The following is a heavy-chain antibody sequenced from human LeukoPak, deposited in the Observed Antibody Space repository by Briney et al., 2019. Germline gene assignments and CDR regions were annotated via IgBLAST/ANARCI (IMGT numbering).Heavy chain of an antibody. V-gene: IGHV4-61*02. CDR1: GGSISSGSYY. J-gene: IGHJ4*02. D-gene: IGHD3-10*01. CDR2: IYTSGST. Sequence: SQTLSLTCTVSGGSISSGSYYWSWIRQPAGKGREWIGRIYTSGSTNYNPSLKSRVTISVDTSKNQFSLKLSSVTAADTAVYYCAREVRGAAGKPMYYFDYWGQGTLVTVSS. CDR3: AREVRGAAGKPMYYFDY.